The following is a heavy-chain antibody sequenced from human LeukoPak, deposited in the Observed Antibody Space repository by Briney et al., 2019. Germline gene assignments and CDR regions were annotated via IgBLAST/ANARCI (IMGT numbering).Heavy chain of an antibody. CDR1: GYTFTGYY. V-gene: IGHV1-69*13. J-gene: IGHJ4*02. CDR2: IIPTFGTA. D-gene: IGHD2-2*01. Sequence: SVKVSCKASGYTFTGYYMHWVRQAPGQGLEWMGGIIPTFGTANYAQKFQGRVTITADESTSTAYMELSSLRSEDTAVYYCADTDCSSTSCLDYWGQGTLVTVSS. CDR3: ADTDCSSTSCLDY.